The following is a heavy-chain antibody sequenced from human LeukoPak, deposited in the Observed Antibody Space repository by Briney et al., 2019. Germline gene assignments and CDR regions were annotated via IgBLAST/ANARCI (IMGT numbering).Heavy chain of an antibody. Sequence: SETLSLTCTVSGGSMRNYYRSWIRQPPGKGLEWIGYTYHSGNTDYNPSLKSRVTISVDTSKNQFSLKLTSVTAADTAVYYCARRRQWLDFDYWGQGTLVTVSS. CDR2: TYHSGNT. CDR1: GGSMRNYY. CDR3: ARRRQWLDFDY. V-gene: IGHV4-59*08. J-gene: IGHJ4*02. D-gene: IGHD6-19*01.